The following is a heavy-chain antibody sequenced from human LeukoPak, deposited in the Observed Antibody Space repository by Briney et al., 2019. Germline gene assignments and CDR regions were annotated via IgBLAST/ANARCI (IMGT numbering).Heavy chain of an antibody. CDR2: ISSSSSYI. CDR1: GFTFSSYS. Sequence: GGSLRLSCAASGFTFSSYSMNWVRQAPGKGLEWVSSISSSSSYIYYADSVKGRFTISRDNAKNSLYLQMNSLRAEDTAVYCCARDLRLYYYGSGSRSPPGYWGQGTLVTVSS. V-gene: IGHV3-21*01. J-gene: IGHJ4*02. D-gene: IGHD3-10*01. CDR3: ARDLRLYYYGSGSRSPPGY.